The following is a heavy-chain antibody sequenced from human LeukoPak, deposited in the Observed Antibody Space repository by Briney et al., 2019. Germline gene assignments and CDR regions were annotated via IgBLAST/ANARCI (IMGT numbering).Heavy chain of an antibody. V-gene: IGHV1-8*01. CDR2: MNPNNGNT. CDR3: GGPVAGTHKYFQH. Sequence: ASVKVSCKASGYTFTSYDINWVRQATGQGLEWMGWMNPNNGNTDYAQKFQGRVTLTRNTSISTAYMEVNSLRSEDTAVYSRGGPVAGTHKYFQHWGQGTLVTVSS. J-gene: IGHJ1*01. CDR1: GYTFTSYD. D-gene: IGHD6-19*01.